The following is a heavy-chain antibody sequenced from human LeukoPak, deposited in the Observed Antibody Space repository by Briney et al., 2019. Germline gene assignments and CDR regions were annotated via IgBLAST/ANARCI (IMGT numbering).Heavy chain of an antibody. CDR2: ISGSGGST. Sequence: PGGSLRLSCAACGFTFSSYAMSWVRQAPGKGLEWVSAISGSGGSTYYADSVKGRFTISRDNSKNTLYLQMNSLRAEDTAVYYCAKCFWSGYYTGYYFDYWGQGTLVTVSS. V-gene: IGHV3-23*01. J-gene: IGHJ4*02. CDR1: GFTFSSYA. D-gene: IGHD3-3*01. CDR3: AKCFWSGYYTGYYFDY.